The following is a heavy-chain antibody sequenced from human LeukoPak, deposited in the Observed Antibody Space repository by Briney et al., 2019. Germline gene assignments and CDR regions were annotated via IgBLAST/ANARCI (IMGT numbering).Heavy chain of an antibody. J-gene: IGHJ4*02. D-gene: IGHD3-10*01. CDR1: GGTFSSYA. CDR3: AREGGSGSYLDY. V-gene: IGHV1-69*06. CDR2: IIPIFGTA. Sequence: GSSVKVSCKASGGTFSSYAISWVRQAPGQGLEWMGGIIPIFGTANYAQKFQGRVTITADKSTSAAYMELSSLRSEDTAVYYCAREGGSGSYLDYWGQGTLVTVSS.